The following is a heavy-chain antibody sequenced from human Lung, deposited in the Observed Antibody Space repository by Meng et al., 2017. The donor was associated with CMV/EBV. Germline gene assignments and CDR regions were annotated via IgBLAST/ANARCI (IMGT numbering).Heavy chain of an antibody. J-gene: IGHJ4*02. D-gene: IGHD1-26*01. CDR1: GFTLRSYW. Sequence: EVQLVESXXGLVQXGGSLRLSXTVSGFTLRSYWMHWVRQAPGKGLEWVSRIHVDGRGISYADSVKGRFTISKDDARNSLHLQMNSLRVEDTAVYYCARGLEENLGWEMGYWGQGTLVTVSS. CDR3: ARGLEENLGWEMGY. CDR2: IHVDGRGI. V-gene: IGHV3-74*01.